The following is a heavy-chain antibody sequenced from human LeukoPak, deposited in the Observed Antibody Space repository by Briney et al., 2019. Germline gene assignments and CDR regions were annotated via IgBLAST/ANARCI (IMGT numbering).Heavy chain of an antibody. V-gene: IGHV3-21*01. CDR1: GFTFSSYS. D-gene: IGHD6-19*01. J-gene: IGHJ4*02. CDR3: ARGGSGWSHPGGY. Sequence: GGSLRLSCAASGFTFSSYSMNWVRQAPGKGLEWVSSIGSSSSYIYYADSVKGRFTISRDNAKNSLYLQMNSLRAEDTAVYYCARGGSGWSHPGGYWGQGTLVTVSS. CDR2: IGSSSSYI.